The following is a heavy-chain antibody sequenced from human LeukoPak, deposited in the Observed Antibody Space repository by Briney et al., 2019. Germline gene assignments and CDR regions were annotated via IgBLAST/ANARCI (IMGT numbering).Heavy chain of an antibody. V-gene: IGHV3-48*01. J-gene: IGHJ4*02. D-gene: IGHD3-22*01. CDR1: EFTFSSYS. CDR2: ISSRSRTI. Sequence: LAGGSLRLSCAASEFTFSSYSMNWVRQAPGKGLEWVSYISSRSRTIYYADSVKGRLTISRDNAKNSLYLQMNSLRAEDTAVYYCARDTYYYDTSGYYLPGGHDYWGQGTLVTVSS. CDR3: ARDTYYYDTSGYYLPGGHDY.